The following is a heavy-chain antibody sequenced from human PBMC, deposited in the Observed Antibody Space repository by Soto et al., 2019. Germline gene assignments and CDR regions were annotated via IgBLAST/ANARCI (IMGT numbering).Heavy chain of an antibody. J-gene: IGHJ4*02. CDR3: AKGFWAVAGTRHFDY. CDR2: ISGSGNIT. D-gene: IGHD6-19*01. V-gene: IGHV3-23*01. CDR1: GFTFSSYA. Sequence: GGSLRLSCAASGFTFSSYAMNWVRQAPGKGLEWVSVISGSGNITYYADSVKGRFSISRDSSKNTLYLQMNSLRAEDTAVYYCAKGFWAVAGTRHFDYWGQGTLVTVYS.